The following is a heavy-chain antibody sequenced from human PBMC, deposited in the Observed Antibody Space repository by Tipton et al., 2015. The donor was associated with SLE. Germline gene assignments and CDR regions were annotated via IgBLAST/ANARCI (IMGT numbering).Heavy chain of an antibody. V-gene: IGHV3-48*01. CDR3: VRAVAQSSGWEDYYYMDV. Sequence: GSLRLSCAASGFTFSGYAMNWVRQAPGKGLEWVSYISSSSTTIYYADSVKGRFTISRDNAKNSLYLQMNSLRAEDTAVYYCVRAVAQSSGWEDYYYMDVWGKGTTVTVSS. D-gene: IGHD6-19*01. CDR1: GFTFSGYA. CDR2: ISSSSTTI. J-gene: IGHJ6*03.